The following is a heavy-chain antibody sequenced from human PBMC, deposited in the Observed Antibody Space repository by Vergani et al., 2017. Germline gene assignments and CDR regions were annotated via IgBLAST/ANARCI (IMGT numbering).Heavy chain of an antibody. D-gene: IGHD4-17*01. J-gene: IGHJ6*02. CDR3: ARVLDYGDYEGYYYGMDV. CDR2: ISYDGTQK. CDR1: GFTSSYYG. V-gene: IGHV3-30*03. Sequence: QVHLVESGGGVVQPGRSLRLSCVVSGFTSSYYGMHWVRQAPGKGLEWVAVISYDGTQKYYADSVKGRFTISRDNSKSTLYLQMNSLRTEDTAVYYCARVLDYGDYEGYYYGMDVWGQGTTVTVSS.